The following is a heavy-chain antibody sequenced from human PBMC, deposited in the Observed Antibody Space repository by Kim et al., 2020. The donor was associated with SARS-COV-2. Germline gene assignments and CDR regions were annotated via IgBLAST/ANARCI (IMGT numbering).Heavy chain of an antibody. V-gene: IGHV3-11*05. CDR2: TSGVYT. D-gene: IGHD3-9*01. Sequence: GGSLRLSCAASGFIFSDYYMTWIRQAPGKGLEWVSHTSGVYTKYADSVNGRFTISRDNAKNSLYLQMNSLRADDTALYYCARVGTVTGWGVDYWGQGTLVTVSS. CDR1: GFIFSDYY. CDR3: ARVGTVTGWGVDY. J-gene: IGHJ4*02.